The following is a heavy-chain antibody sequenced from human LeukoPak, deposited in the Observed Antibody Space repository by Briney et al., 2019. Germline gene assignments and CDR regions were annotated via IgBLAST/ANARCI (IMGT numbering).Heavy chain of an antibody. CDR2: ISGSGGST. J-gene: IGHJ4*02. CDR3: AKDVYGDYVNYFDY. D-gene: IGHD4-17*01. Sequence: GGSLRLSCAASGFTFSSYSMNWVRQAPGKGLEWVSGISGSGGSTDYADSVKGRFTISRDNSKNTLYLQMNSLRAEDTAVYYCAKDVYGDYVNYFDYWGQGTLVTVSS. CDR1: GFTFSSYS. V-gene: IGHV3-23*01.